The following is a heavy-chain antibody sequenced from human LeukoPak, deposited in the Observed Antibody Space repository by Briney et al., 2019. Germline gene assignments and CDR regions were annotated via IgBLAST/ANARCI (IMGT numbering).Heavy chain of an antibody. CDR2: IYSGGST. CDR3: AKRAGGYFFDY. D-gene: IGHD5-12*01. Sequence: GGSLRLSCAASGFTVSSNYMSWVRQAPGKGLEWVSVIYSGGSTYYADSVKGRFTISRDNSKNTLYLQMNSLRAEDTALYYCAKRAGGYFFDYWGQGTLVTVSS. CDR1: GFTVSSNY. J-gene: IGHJ4*02. V-gene: IGHV3-53*01.